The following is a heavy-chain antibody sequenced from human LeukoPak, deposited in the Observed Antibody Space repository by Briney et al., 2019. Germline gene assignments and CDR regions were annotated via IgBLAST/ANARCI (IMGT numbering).Heavy chain of an antibody. CDR1: GFTFNNYA. CDR3: ARGIYTTSSFLLSRWYFDL. D-gene: IGHD6-6*01. Sequence: PGGSLRLSCVASGFTFNNYAMNWVRQAPGKGLEWVSTISGSGGSTYYADSVKGRFTISRDNSKNTLYLQMNSLRAEDTAVYYCARGIYTTSSFLLSRWYFDLWGRGTLVTVSS. J-gene: IGHJ2*01. V-gene: IGHV3-23*01. CDR2: ISGSGGST.